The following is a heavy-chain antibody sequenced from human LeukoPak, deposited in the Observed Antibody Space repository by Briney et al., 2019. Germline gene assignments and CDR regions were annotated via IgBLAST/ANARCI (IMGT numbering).Heavy chain of an antibody. CDR2: IIHSGST. Sequence: PSETLSLACAVDGGSVGGHYWTWFRHPPGKGPEWLGEIIHSGSTNYNPSLKSRVTISVDTSKNQFSLTLSSVTAADTAVYYCARHIPRSYSSSGARWFDPWGQGTLVTVSS. J-gene: IGHJ5*02. V-gene: IGHV4-34*12. CDR3: ARHIPRSYSSSGARWFDP. CDR1: GGSVGGHY. D-gene: IGHD6-13*01.